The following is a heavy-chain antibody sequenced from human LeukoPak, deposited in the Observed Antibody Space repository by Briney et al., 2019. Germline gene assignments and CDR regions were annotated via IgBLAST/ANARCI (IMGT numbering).Heavy chain of an antibody. D-gene: IGHD1-14*01. CDR3: ARRPGN. V-gene: IGHV3-30*14. CDR1: GFTFSSYA. J-gene: IGHJ4*02. Sequence: LPGGSLRLSCAASGFTFSSYAMHWVRQAPGKGLEWVAVISYDGSNKYYADSVKGRFTISRDSSKNTLFLQMNDLTVEDTARYYCARRPGNWGQGILVTVSS. CDR2: ISYDGSNK.